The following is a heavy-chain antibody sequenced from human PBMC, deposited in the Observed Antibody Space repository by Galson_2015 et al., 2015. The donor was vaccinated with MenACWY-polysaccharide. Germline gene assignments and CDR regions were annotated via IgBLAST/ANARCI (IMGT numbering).Heavy chain of an antibody. J-gene: IGHJ4*02. Sequence: SLRLSCAGSGFTFSSHAVNWVRQAPGKGLEWVSVISGSGGSTYYADSVEGRFTISRDNSKNMLYLQMNRLRVEDTAIYYCAKGYSRIGYELLDYWCQGTRVTGSS. CDR1: GFTFSSHA. V-gene: IGHV3-23*01. D-gene: IGHD5-12*01. CDR3: AKGYSRIGYELLDY. CDR2: ISGSGGST.